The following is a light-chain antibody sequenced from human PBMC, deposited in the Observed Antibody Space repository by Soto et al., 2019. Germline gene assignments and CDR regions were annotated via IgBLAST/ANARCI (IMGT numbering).Light chain of an antibody. CDR1: QSVSNN. J-gene: IGKJ1*01. V-gene: IGKV3-11*01. Sequence: ENVLTQSPATLSLSPGERATLSCRASQSVSNNLAWYQQKPGQAPRLLIYDASNRATGIPARFSASGTGTDFTLTISDVQPEDFAVYYCHQRQSWPRTFGQGTKVDIK. CDR2: DAS. CDR3: HQRQSWPRT.